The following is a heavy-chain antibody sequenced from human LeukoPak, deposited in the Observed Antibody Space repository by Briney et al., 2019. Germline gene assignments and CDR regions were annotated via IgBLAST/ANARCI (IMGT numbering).Heavy chain of an antibody. D-gene: IGHD6-19*01. Sequence: GGSLRLSCAVYGFTLSSYAMSCVRQAPGKGLEWVSTIGNSGGSTYYADSVKGRFTISRDNSKNTLYLQMNSLRAEDTAVYYCAKNGYSSGWSNVDYWGQGTLVTVSS. CDR3: AKNGYSSGWSNVDY. V-gene: IGHV3-23*01. J-gene: IGHJ4*02. CDR2: IGNSGGST. CDR1: GFTLSSYA.